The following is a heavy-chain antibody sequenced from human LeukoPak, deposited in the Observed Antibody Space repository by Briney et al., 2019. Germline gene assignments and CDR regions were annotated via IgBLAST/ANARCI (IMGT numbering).Heavy chain of an antibody. Sequence: RSSETLSLTCTVSGGSISSSSYYWGWIRQPPGKGLEWIESIYYSGSTYYNPSLKSRVTISVDTSKNQFSLKLSSVTAADTAVYYCARDHLHYDFWSGNSWYNWFDPWGQGTLVTVSS. J-gene: IGHJ5*02. D-gene: IGHD3-3*01. V-gene: IGHV4-39*07. CDR1: GGSISSSSYY. CDR3: ARDHLHYDFWSGNSWYNWFDP. CDR2: IYYSGST.